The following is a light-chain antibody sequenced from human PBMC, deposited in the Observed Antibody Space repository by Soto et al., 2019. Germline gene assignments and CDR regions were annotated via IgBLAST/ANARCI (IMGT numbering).Light chain of an antibody. CDR3: SSYTSSSTLL. CDR2: DVS. Sequence: QSALTQPASVSWSPVQSITISCAGTSSDVGGYNYVSWYQQHPGKAPKLMIYDVSNRPSGVSNRFSGSKSGNTASLTISGLQAEDEADYYCSSYTSSSTLLFGGGTKLTVL. CDR1: SSDVGGYNY. J-gene: IGLJ2*01. V-gene: IGLV2-14*01.